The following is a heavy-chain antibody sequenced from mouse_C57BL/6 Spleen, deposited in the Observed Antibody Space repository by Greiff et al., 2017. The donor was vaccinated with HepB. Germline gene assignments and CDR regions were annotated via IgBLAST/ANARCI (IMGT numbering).Heavy chain of an antibody. D-gene: IGHD2-12*01. Sequence: VQLQQSGAELVRPGASVTLSCKASGYTFTDYEMHWVKQTPVHGLEWIGAIDPETGGTAYNQKFKGKAILTADKSSSTAYMELRSLTSEDSAVYYCTRSAYDGDYFDYWGQGTTLTVSS. CDR1: GYTFTDYE. CDR3: TRSAYDGDYFDY. V-gene: IGHV1-15*01. J-gene: IGHJ2*01. CDR2: IDPETGGT.